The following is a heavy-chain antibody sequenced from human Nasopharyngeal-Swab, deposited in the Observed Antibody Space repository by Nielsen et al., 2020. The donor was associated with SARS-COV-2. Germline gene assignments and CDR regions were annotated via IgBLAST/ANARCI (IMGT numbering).Heavy chain of an antibody. J-gene: IGHJ4*02. CDR1: GGSISSSSYY. V-gene: IGHV4-39*07. CDR3: ASSGYSYGTGPYDY. CDR2: IYYSGST. Sequence: SETLSLTCTVSGGSISSSSYYWGWIRQPPGKGLEWIGSIYYSGSTYYNPSLKSRVNMSVDTSKKQFSLRLSSVTAADTAVYYCASSGYSYGTGPYDYWGQGTLVTVSS. D-gene: IGHD5-18*01.